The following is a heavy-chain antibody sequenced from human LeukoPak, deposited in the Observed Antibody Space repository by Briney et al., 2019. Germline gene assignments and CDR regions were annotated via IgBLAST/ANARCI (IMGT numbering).Heavy chain of an antibody. CDR2: IIPIFGTA. CDR1: GGTFSSYA. J-gene: IGHJ6*03. CDR3: ARGDILTGHKYYYYYYMDV. Sequence: SVKVSCKASGGTFSSYAISWVRQAPGQGLEWMGGIIPIFGTANYAQKFQGRVTITADESTSTAYMELSSLRSEDTAVYYCARGDILTGHKYYYYYYMDVWGKGTTVTISS. D-gene: IGHD3-9*01. V-gene: IGHV1-69*01.